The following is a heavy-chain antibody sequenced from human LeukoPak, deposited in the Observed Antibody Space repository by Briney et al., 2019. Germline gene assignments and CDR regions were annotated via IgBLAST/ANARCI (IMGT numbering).Heavy chain of an antibody. CDR3: AREYLFR. CDR2: ISSNSDTI. D-gene: IGHD2-2*01. V-gene: IGHV3-48*02. Sequence: PGGSLRLSCSASGFIFSDYSMNWVRQAPGKGLEWVSYISSNSDTIYYADSVKGRFTISRGNAKNSLSLQMNSLRDEDTAVYFCAREYLFRWGQGTLVTVSS. J-gene: IGHJ4*02. CDR1: GFIFSDYS.